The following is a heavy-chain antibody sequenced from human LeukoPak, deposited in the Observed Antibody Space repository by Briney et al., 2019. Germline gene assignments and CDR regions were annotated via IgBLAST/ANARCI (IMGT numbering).Heavy chain of an antibody. CDR3: AKSGIAVAGRGGYFDY. CDR2: ISYDGSNK. J-gene: IGHJ4*02. D-gene: IGHD6-19*01. Sequence: PGRSLRLSCAASGFTFSSYAMHWVRQAPGKGLEWVAVISYDGSNKYYADSVKGRVTISRDNSKNTLYLQMNSLRAEDTAVYYCAKSGIAVAGRGGYFDYWGQGTLVTVSS. CDR1: GFTFSSYA. V-gene: IGHV3-30-3*02.